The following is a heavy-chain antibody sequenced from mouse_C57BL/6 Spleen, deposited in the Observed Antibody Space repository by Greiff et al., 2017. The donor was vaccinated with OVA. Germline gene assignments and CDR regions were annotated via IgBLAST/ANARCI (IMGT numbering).Heavy chain of an antibody. D-gene: IGHD3-2*02. CDR3: ARGGSSGSYFDY. Sequence: VQLQQSGPELVKPGASVKISCKASGYTFTDYYMNWVKQSHGKSLEWIGDINPNNGGTSYNQKFKGKATLTVDKSSSTAYMELRSLTSEDSAVYYCARGGSSGSYFDYWGQGTTLTVSS. CDR2: INPNNGGT. V-gene: IGHV1-26*01. CDR1: GYTFTDYY. J-gene: IGHJ2*01.